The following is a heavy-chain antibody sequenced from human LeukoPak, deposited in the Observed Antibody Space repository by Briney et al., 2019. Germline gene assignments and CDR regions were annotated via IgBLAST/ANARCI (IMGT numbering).Heavy chain of an antibody. CDR3: AREKIGYYDSSGRGWFDP. CDR1: GGSITSVSYS. V-gene: IGHV4-61*02. D-gene: IGHD3-22*01. Sequence: SQTLSLTCTVSGGSITSVSYSWSWIRQPAGKGLEWIGRIYSSGSTNYNPSLKSRVTISVDTSKKQFSLKLNSVTAADTAVYYCAREKIGYYDSSGRGWFDPWGQGTLVTVSS. J-gene: IGHJ5*02. CDR2: IYSSGST.